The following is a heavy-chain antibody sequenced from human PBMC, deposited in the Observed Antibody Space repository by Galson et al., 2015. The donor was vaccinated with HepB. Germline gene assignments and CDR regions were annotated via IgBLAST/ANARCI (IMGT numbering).Heavy chain of an antibody. CDR1: GFTFSSYS. V-gene: IGHV3-48*04. J-gene: IGHJ6*02. Sequence: SLRLSCAASGFTFSSYSINWVRQAPGKGLEWVSYISSSSDTIYYAESVKGRFTISRDNAKNSLYLQMNSLSADDTAVYYCARDRGGSGSYLTYYNGMDVWGQVTTVTVSS. CDR3: ARDRGGSGSYLTYYNGMDV. D-gene: IGHD3-10*01. CDR2: ISSSSDTI.